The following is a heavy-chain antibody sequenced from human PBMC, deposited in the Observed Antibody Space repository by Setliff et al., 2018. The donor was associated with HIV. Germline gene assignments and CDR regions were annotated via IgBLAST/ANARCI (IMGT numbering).Heavy chain of an antibody. V-gene: IGHV1-69*13. CDR2: ITPIFGTT. Sequence: GASVKVSCKTSGGTFSSYAISWVRQAPGQGLEWMGGITPIFGTTKYAQKFQGRVTITADESRTTAYLDLNSLRSEDTAVYYCATAGEMATIGYSYYYMGVWGKGTAVTVSS. CDR3: ATAGEMATIGYSYYYMGV. D-gene: IGHD3-10*01. CDR1: GGTFSSYA. J-gene: IGHJ6*03.